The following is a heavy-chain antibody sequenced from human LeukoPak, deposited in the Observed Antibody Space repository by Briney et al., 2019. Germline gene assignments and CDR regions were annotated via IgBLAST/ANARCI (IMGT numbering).Heavy chain of an antibody. V-gene: IGHV4-59*11. CDR1: GVSINGHY. Sequence: KPSETLSLTCTVSGVSINGHYWSWIRQPPGKGLEWIGFIYDNESANYKSSLESRVTMTVDTSKNQVSLKLNSVTAADTAVYYCARGVSVTMVRGVIWGFDYWGQGTLVTVSS. CDR2: IYDNESA. J-gene: IGHJ4*02. D-gene: IGHD3-10*01. CDR3: ARGVSVTMVRGVIWGFDY.